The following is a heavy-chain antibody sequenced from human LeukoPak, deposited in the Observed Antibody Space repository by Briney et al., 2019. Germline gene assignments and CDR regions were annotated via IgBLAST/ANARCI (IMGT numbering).Heavy chain of an antibody. Sequence: GGSLRLSCAASGFTVNTNYMSWVHQAPGKGLEFVSVIYSGTITYYADSVKGRFTISRDNSKNTLYLQMNSLRAEDTAVYYCATGTPKRITIFGVVTPPLFDAFDIWGQGTMVTVSS. CDR1: GFTVNTNY. D-gene: IGHD3-3*01. CDR2: IYSGTIT. CDR3: ATGTPKRITIFGVVTPPLFDAFDI. V-gene: IGHV3-66*01. J-gene: IGHJ3*02.